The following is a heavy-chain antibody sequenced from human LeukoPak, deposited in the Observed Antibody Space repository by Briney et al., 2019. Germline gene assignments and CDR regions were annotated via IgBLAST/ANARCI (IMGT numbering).Heavy chain of an antibody. CDR2: IDYSGSTFYSGST. CDR3: ARAPPHVRWFDP. J-gene: IGHJ5*02. V-gene: IGHV4-31*03. CDR1: GGSISSGGDY. Sequence: SQTLSLTCTVSGGSISSGGDYWSWTRQHPGKGLEWIGYIDYSGSTFYSGSTYYNPSLKSRVTLSVDTSENQFSLKLSSVTAADTAVYYCARAPPHVRWFDPWGQGTLVTVSS.